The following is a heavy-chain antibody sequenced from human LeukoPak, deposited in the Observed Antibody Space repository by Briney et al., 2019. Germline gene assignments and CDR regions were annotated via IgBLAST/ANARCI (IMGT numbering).Heavy chain of an antibody. CDR3: ARDDSSLDAFDI. J-gene: IGHJ3*02. CDR1: GGSISSGDYY. Sequence: QSSQTLSLTCTVSGGSISSGDYYWSWIRQPPGKGLEWIGYIYYSGSTYYNPSLKSRVTISVDTSKNQFSLKLSSVTAADTAVYYCARDDSSLDAFDIWGQGTMVTVSS. D-gene: IGHD3-22*01. V-gene: IGHV4-30-4*01. CDR2: IYYSGST.